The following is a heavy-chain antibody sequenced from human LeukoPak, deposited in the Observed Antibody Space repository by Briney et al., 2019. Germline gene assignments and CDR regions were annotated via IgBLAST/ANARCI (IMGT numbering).Heavy chain of an antibody. CDR3: ARQVPAAE. J-gene: IGHJ4*02. CDR2: IIPILGIA. Sequence: GASVTVSCKASLCTLSSYAISWVGQAPGQGLEWNGRIIPILGIANYAQKIHGSITIIEDKSTSTAYMELSSRRSGDTAVYYCARQVPAAEWGQGTLVTVS. CDR1: LCTLSSYA. V-gene: IGHV1-69*04. D-gene: IGHD2-2*01.